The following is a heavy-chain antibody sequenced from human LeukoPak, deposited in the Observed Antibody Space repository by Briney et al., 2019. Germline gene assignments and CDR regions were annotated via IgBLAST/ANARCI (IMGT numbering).Heavy chain of an antibody. CDR1: GFTFSNYG. CDR2: ISNDGTHK. CDR3: AKYLENTSGWYEEGFDY. J-gene: IGHJ4*02. D-gene: IGHD6-19*01. V-gene: IGHV3-30*18. Sequence: PGGSLRLSCAASGFTFSNYGMHWVRQAPGKGLEWVALISNDGTHKYYADSVKGRFTNSRDNSKNTLYLQMNSLRAEDTAVYSCAKYLENTSGWYEEGFDYWGQGTLVTVSS.